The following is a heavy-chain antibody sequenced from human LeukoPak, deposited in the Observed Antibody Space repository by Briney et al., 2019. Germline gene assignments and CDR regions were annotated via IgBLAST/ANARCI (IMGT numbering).Heavy chain of an antibody. CDR2: ISYDENNK. CDR1: GFTFSSYA. Sequence: PGGSLRLSCAASGFTFSSYAMHWVRQAPGKGLEWVAVISYDENNKYYADSVKGRFTISRDNSKNTLYLQMNSLRAEDTAVYYCARQSGALFDYWGQGTLVTVSS. J-gene: IGHJ4*02. V-gene: IGHV3-30-3*01. CDR3: ARQSGALFDY. D-gene: IGHD1-26*01.